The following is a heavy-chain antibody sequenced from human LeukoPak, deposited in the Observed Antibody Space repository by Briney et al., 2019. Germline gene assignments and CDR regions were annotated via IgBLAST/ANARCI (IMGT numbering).Heavy chain of an antibody. D-gene: IGHD1-14*01. V-gene: IGHV1-18*01. Sequence: ASVKVSCKASCYTFTSYGISWVRQAPGQGREWMAWISDYNGNTNYAQKLQGRVTMNTDTSTNTAYMELRSLRSDDTAVYYCARALTVVGTTVEYFDYWGQGTLVTVSS. CDR1: CYTFTSYG. J-gene: IGHJ4*02. CDR3: ARALTVVGTTVEYFDY. CDR2: ISDYNGNT.